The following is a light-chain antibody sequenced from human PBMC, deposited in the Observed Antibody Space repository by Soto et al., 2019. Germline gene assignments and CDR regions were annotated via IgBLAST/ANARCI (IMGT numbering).Light chain of an antibody. Sequence: EIVLTQSPGTLSLSPGEGATLACRASQTISSNFLAWYQQKPGQPPRLLIYGVSIRATGIPDRFSGSGSGTDFTLTISRLEPEDFAVYYCQQCGSSPWTFGQGTTVEIK. CDR3: QQCGSSPWT. J-gene: IGKJ1*01. CDR1: QTISSNF. V-gene: IGKV3-20*01. CDR2: GVS.